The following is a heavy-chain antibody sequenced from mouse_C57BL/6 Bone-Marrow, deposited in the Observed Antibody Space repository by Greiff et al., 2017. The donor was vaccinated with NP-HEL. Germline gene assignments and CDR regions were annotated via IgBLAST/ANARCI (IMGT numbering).Heavy chain of an antibody. V-gene: IGHV14-4*01. D-gene: IGHD1-1*01. CDR1: GFNIQDDY. J-gene: IGHJ2*01. CDR2: IDPENGDT. Sequence: VQLQQSGAELVRPGASVKLSCTASGFNIQDDYMHWVTQRPEQGLAWIGWIDPENGDTESASKFPGTATITADTSSNTAYMQLSSLTSEDTAVNDCTTDYYGSSYDYWGQGTTLTVSS. CDR3: TTDYYGSSYDY.